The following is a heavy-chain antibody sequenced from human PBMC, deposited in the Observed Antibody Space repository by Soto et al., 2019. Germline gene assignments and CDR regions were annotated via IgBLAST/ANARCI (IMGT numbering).Heavy chain of an antibody. CDR3: ARDLGYCNSSGCFRNWFDP. CDR1: GYSLRTHG. Sequence: QVQLVQSGAEVKTPGASVKVSCRASGYSLRTHGISWVRQAPGQGLEWMGWIRTYDDKTNFPQKFQGRITMTTDTSTSTAYMELRSLRSDDTAVYFCARDLGYCNSSGCFRNWFDPWGQGTLVTVSS. J-gene: IGHJ5*02. V-gene: IGHV1-18*01. CDR2: IRTYDDKT. D-gene: IGHD2-15*01.